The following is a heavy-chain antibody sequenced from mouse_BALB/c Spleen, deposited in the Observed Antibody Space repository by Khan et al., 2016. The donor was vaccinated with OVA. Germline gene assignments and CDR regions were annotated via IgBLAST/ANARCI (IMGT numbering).Heavy chain of an antibody. CDR2: ITPNNGGT. CDR3: ARGGFGSPFAY. CDR1: GYPFTDYN. Sequence: VQLKQSGPELVKPGASVKIPCKAPGYPFTDYNMDWVKQSHGKSLEWIGDITPNNGGTIYNQKFKGKATLTVDKSSSTAYMELRSLTSEDTAVSYCARGGFGSPFAYWGQGTLVTVSA. J-gene: IGHJ3*01. V-gene: IGHV1-18*01. D-gene: IGHD1-1*01.